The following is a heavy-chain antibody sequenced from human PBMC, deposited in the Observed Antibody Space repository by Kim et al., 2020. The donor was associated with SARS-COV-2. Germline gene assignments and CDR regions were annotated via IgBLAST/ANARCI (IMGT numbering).Heavy chain of an antibody. CDR1: GYTLTELS. CDR3: ATAPAAVWDSGAYYYYGMDV. CDR2: FDPEDGET. J-gene: IGHJ6*02. V-gene: IGHV1-24*01. Sequence: ASVKVSCKVSGYTLTELSMHWVRQAPGKGLEWMGGFDPEDGETIYAQKFQGRVTMTEDTSTDTAYMELSSLRSEDTAVYYCATAPAAVWDSGAYYYYGMDVWGQGTTVTVSS. D-gene: IGHD6-13*01.